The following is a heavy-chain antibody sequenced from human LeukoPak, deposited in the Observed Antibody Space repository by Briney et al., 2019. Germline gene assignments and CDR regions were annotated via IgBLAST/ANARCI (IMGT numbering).Heavy chain of an antibody. J-gene: IGHJ4*02. Sequence: GGSLRLSCAASGFTFSTCWMTWVRQAPGKGLEWVANIKQDGSERYYVDAVKGRFTIPRDNAKSSLYLQMNSLRAEDTAVYYCAKSLVVVNDPPDYWGQGTLVTVSS. D-gene: IGHD2-21*01. CDR3: AKSLVVVNDPPDY. CDR1: GFTFSTCW. V-gene: IGHV3-7*01. CDR2: IKQDGSER.